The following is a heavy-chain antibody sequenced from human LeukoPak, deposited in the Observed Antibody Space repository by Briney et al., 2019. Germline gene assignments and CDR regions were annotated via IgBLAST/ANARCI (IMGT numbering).Heavy chain of an antibody. V-gene: IGHV1-69*13. CDR3: ARGRKSIRYYYDSSGYYVTPYYFDY. Sequence: SVKVSCKASGGTFSSYAISWVRQAPGQGLEWMGGIIPIIGTANYAQKFQGRVTITADESTSTAYMELSSLRSEDTAVYYCARGRKSIRYYYDSSGYYVTPYYFDYWGQGTLVTVSS. D-gene: IGHD3-22*01. CDR1: GGTFSSYA. J-gene: IGHJ4*02. CDR2: IIPIIGTA.